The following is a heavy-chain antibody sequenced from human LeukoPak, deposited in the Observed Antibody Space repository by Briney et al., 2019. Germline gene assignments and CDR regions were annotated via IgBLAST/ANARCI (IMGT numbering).Heavy chain of an antibody. CDR1: GFTLSRYG. J-gene: IGHJ4*02. CDR2: ISYDGSNK. V-gene: IGHV3-30*18. D-gene: IGHD6-6*01. Sequence: GGSPRLSCTASGFTLSRYGMHWVRQTPGKGLEWVAVISYDGSNKDYADSVKGRFTISRDISKNTLYLQMNSLRTEDTAVYYCAKDLSYSSSLFDYWGQGTLVTVSS. CDR3: AKDLSYSSSLFDY.